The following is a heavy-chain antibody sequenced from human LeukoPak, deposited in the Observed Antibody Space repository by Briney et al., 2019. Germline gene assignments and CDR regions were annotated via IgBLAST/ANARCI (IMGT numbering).Heavy chain of an antibody. D-gene: IGHD3-22*01. CDR3: ARAEDSSGYYVPNWFDP. Sequence: PGGTLRLSCAASGFIFRTYGMSWVRQAPGKRLEWVSGISGSGDNTHNADFVKGRFTISRDNSKNTLYLQMNSLRAEDTAVYYCARAEDSSGYYVPNWFDPWGQGTLVTVSS. CDR1: GFIFRTYG. V-gene: IGHV3-23*01. J-gene: IGHJ5*02. CDR2: ISGSGDNT.